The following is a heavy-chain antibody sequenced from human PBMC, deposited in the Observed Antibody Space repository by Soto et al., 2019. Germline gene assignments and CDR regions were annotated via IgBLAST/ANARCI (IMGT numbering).Heavy chain of an antibody. J-gene: IGHJ5*02. CDR1: GGSISSYY. CDR3: VLGGSSSWYRRNWFDP. V-gene: IGHV4-59*12. Sequence: SETLSLTCTVSGGSISSYYWSWIRQPPGKGLEWIGYMYNTGSTIYNPSLKSRVTISVDTSKNQFSLKLSSVTAADTAVYYCVLGGSSSWYRRNWFDPWGQGTLVTVSS. D-gene: IGHD6-13*01. CDR2: MYNTGST.